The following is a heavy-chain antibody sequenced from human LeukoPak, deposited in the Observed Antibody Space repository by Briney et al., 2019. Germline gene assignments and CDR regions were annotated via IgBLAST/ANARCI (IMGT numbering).Heavy chain of an antibody. CDR2: IYTSETT. CDR3: ARHRSPGSLSYFDI. CDR1: GASISSYY. Sequence: SETLSLTCTVSGASISSYYWSWIRQPPGKGLEWIGYIYTSETTNYNPSLRSRVTISIDTSKNQFSLRLSSVTAADTAVYYCARHRSPGSLSYFDIWGQGTPVIVSS. D-gene: IGHD3-16*01. V-gene: IGHV4-4*09. J-gene: IGHJ4*02.